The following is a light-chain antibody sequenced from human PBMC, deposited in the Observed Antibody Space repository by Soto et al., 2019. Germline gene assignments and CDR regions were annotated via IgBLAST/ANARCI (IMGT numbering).Light chain of an antibody. V-gene: IGLV1-40*01. Sequence: QSVLTQPPSVSGAPGQRVTISCTGSSSNIGAGYDVHWYQQLPGTAPKLLIYSNSNRPSGVPDRFSGSKSGSSASLAITGLQDEDEADYYCKSYDSSLSSYVFGSGTKVTVL. CDR1: SSNIGAGYD. CDR2: SNS. CDR3: KSYDSSLSSYV. J-gene: IGLJ1*01.